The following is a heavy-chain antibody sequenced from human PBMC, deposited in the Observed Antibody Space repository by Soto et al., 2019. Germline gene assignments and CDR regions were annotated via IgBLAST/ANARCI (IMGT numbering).Heavy chain of an antibody. J-gene: IGHJ6*03. CDR2: IYYSGST. D-gene: IGHD2-2*01. CDR3: AGRDCSGTNCYYLDYYYMDV. Sequence: QVQLQESGPGLVRPSETLSLTCTVSGGSFSSYYWTWIRQSPGQGLEWIGYIYYSGSTDYNPSLRGRLAISIDTSKNQFSLRLNSMTVADTAVYYCAGRDCSGTNCYYLDYYYMDVWGKGTTVTVSS. CDR1: GGSFSSYY. V-gene: IGHV4-59*08.